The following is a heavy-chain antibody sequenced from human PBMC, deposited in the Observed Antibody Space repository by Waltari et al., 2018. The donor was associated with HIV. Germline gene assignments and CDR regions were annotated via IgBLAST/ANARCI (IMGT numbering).Heavy chain of an antibody. V-gene: IGHV4-34*01. CDR3: ARGGRIVLMVYAPNWFDP. D-gene: IGHD2-8*01. Sequence: QVQLQQWGAGLLKPSETLSLTCAVYGGSFSGYYWSWIRQPPEQGLEWIGEINHSGSTNYNPSLKSRVTISVDTSKNQFSLKLSSVTAADTAVYYCARGGRIVLMVYAPNWFDPWGQGTLVTVSS. J-gene: IGHJ5*02. CDR1: GGSFSGYY. CDR2: INHSGST.